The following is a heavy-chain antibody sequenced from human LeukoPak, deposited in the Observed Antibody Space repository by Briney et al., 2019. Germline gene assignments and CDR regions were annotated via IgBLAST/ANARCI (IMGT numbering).Heavy chain of an antibody. CDR1: GFTFSSSA. D-gene: IGHD3-3*01. CDR3: ASTYYDFWSGLVGRHYYYYGMDV. J-gene: IGHJ6*02. V-gene: IGHV3-23*01. CDR2: ISASGGSI. Sequence: GGSLRLSCAASGFTFSSSAMSWVRQVPGKGLEWVSGISASGGSIYYADSVRGRFTISRDNSKNTLYVQMNSLRDEDTAVYYCASTYYDFWSGLVGRHYYYYGMDVWGQGTTVTVSS.